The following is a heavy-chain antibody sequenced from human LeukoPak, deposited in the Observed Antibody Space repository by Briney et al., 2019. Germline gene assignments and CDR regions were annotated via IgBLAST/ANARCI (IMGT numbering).Heavy chain of an antibody. CDR1: GYTFTSYD. V-gene: IGHV1-8*01. D-gene: IGHD2-21*02. CDR2: MNPNSGNT. J-gene: IGHJ5*02. Sequence: ASVKVSCKASGYTFTSYDINWVRQATGQGLEWMGWMNPNSGNTGYAQKFQGRVTMTRNTSISTAYTELSSLRSEDTAVYYCARALLSECGGDCYSFDPWGQGTLVTVSS. CDR3: ARALLSECGGDCYSFDP.